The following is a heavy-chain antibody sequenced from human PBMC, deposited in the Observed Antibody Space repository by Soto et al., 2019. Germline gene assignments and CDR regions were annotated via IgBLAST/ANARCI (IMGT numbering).Heavy chain of an antibody. CDR1: GYTFTSYA. Sequence: ASVKVSFKASGYTFTSYAMHWVRQAPGQRLEWMGWINAGNGNTKYSQKFQGRVTITRDTTASTAYMELSSLRSEDTAVYYCASSLLGGDSRAYYYYYGMDVWGQGTTVTVSS. J-gene: IGHJ6*02. D-gene: IGHD3-16*01. V-gene: IGHV1-3*01. CDR2: INAGNGNT. CDR3: ASSLLGGDSRAYYYYYGMDV.